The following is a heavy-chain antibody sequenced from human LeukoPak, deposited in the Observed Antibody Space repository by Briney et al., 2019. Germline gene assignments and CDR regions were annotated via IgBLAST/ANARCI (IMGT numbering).Heavy chain of an antibody. Sequence: SETLSLTCTVSGDSISTPFYYWGWLRPPPGKGLEGIVSIYNSVSTFYNPSLKSRITISIDTSGNHFSLRLTSVNVADTGVYYCARNSSSGWFDFWGQGMLVTVSS. CDR2: IYNSVST. CDR3: ARNSSSGWFDF. CDR1: GDSISTPFYY. V-gene: IGHV4-39*02. J-gene: IGHJ4*02. D-gene: IGHD6-19*01.